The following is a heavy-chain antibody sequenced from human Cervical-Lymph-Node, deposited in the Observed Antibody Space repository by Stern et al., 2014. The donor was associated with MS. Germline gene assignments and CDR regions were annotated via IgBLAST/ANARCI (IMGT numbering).Heavy chain of an antibody. J-gene: IGHJ4*02. Sequence: QVTLKESGPALVKPTQTLTLTCTLSGFSLSTSGMRVSWIRQPPGKALEWLARIDWYDDKFYSTSLKTRLTISKDTSKNQVVLTMTNMDPVDTATYYCARYTDTAFDYWGQGTLVTVSS. CDR2: IDWYDDK. D-gene: IGHD5-18*01. V-gene: IGHV2-70*04. CDR1: GFSLSTSGMR. CDR3: ARYTDTAFDY.